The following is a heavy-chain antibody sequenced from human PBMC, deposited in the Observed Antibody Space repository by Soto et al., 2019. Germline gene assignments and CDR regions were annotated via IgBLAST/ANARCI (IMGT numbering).Heavy chain of an antibody. CDR1: GFSFSDYG. J-gene: IGHJ5*02. Sequence: QGQLVESGGGVVQPGRSLRLSCVASGFSFSDYGMHWVRQGPGKGLEWVAVSSFDGGNDYHADSVKGRFTISRDNSKNILYLQMSCLRVEDTAAYYCAKDHQYNVSEPFDIWGQGTLVTVSS. V-gene: IGHV3-30*18. D-gene: IGHD1-20*01. CDR3: AKDHQYNVSEPFDI. CDR2: SSFDGGND.